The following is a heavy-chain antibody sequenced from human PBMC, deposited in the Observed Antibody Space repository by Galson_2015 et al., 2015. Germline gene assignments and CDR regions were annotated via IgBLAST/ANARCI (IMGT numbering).Heavy chain of an antibody. V-gene: IGHV1-18*01. CDR2: ISAYNGNT. CDR3: ARGEGYCSSTSCRPFDY. CDR1: GYTFTNSG. J-gene: IGHJ4*02. Sequence: KVSCKASGYTFTNSGISWVRQAPGQGLERMGWISAYNGNTNYAQKLQGRVTMTTDTSTSTAYMELRSLRSDDTAVYYCARGEGYCSSTSCRPFDYWGQGTLVTVSS. D-gene: IGHD2-2*01.